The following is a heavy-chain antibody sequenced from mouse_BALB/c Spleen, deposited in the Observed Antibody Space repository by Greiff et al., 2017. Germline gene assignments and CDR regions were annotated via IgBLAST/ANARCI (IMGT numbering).Heavy chain of an antibody. D-gene: IGHD2-1*01. CDR1: GFNIKDTY. Sequence: VQLQQSGAELVKPGASVKLSCTASGFNIKDTYMHWVKQRPEQGLEWIGRIDPANGNTKYDPKFQGKVTITADTSSNTAYLQLSSLTSEDTAVYYCARLGLYGNQGAMDYWGQGTSVTVSS. CDR3: ARLGLYGNQGAMDY. V-gene: IGHV14-3*02. J-gene: IGHJ4*01. CDR2: IDPANGNT.